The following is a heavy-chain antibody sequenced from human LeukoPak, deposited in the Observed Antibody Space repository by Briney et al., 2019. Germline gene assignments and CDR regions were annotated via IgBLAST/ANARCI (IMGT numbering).Heavy chain of an antibody. Sequence: GGSLRLSCEASGFSFSSYNMDWVRQAPGKGLEWVSYISSSGSTIYYADSVKGRFTISRDNAKNSLYLQMNSLRAEDTAVYYCAELGITMIGGVWGKGTTVTISS. CDR1: GFSFSSYN. CDR2: ISSSGSTI. CDR3: AELGITMIGGV. J-gene: IGHJ6*04. V-gene: IGHV3-48*03. D-gene: IGHD3-10*02.